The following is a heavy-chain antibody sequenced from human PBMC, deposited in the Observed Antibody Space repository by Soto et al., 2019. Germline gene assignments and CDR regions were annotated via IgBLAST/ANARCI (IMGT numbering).Heavy chain of an antibody. Sequence: SETLSLTCTVSGGSSSSGGYYWSWIHQHPGKGLEWIGYIYYSGSTNYNPSLKSRVTISVDTSKNQFSLKLSSVTAADTAVYYCARDYLPRSRRWWFDPWGQGTLVTVSS. CDR2: IYYSGST. D-gene: IGHD2-15*01. CDR1: GGSSSSGGYY. J-gene: IGHJ5*02. V-gene: IGHV4-61*08. CDR3: ARDYLPRSRRWWFDP.